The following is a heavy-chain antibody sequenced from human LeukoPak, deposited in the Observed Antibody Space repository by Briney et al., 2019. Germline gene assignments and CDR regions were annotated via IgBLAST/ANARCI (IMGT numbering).Heavy chain of an antibody. J-gene: IGHJ4*02. D-gene: IGHD5-12*01. CDR2: ISSSSSYI. V-gene: IGHV3-21*01. CDR1: GFTFSSYS. CDR3: ARDPLGGYSGYINY. Sequence: GGSLRLSCAGSGFTFSSYSMNWVRQAPGKGLEWVSSISSSSSYIYYADSVKGRFTISRDNAKNSLYLQMNSLRAEDTAVYYCARDPLGGYSGYINYWGQGALVTVSS.